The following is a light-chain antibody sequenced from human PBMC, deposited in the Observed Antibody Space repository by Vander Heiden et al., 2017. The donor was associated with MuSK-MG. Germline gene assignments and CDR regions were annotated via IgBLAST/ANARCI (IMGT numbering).Light chain of an antibody. J-gene: IGKJ4*01. CDR2: GAS. CDR3: QQYNNWPPA. CDR1: QSVSRN. V-gene: IGKV3-15*01. Sequence: EIVMTQSPATLSVSPGERATLSCRASQSVSRNLAWYQQKPGQAPRLRIYGASTRATGIPARFSGSGSGTEFTLTISSLQSEDFAVYYCQQYNNWPPAFGGGTKVEIK.